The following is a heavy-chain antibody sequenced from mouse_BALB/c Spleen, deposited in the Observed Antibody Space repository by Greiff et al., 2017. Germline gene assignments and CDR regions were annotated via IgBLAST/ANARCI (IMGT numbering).Heavy chain of an antibody. D-gene: IGHD2-4*01. CDR1: GYTFTSYV. CDR3: ARGGCTMITVFDY. J-gene: IGHJ2*01. Sequence: EVQLQQSGPELVKPGASVKMSCKASGYTFTSYVMHWVQQKPGQGLEWIGYINPYNDGTKYNEKFKGKATLTSDKSSSTAYMVLSSLTSEDSAVYYCARGGCTMITVFDYWGQGTTLTVSS. CDR2: INPYNDGT. V-gene: IGHV1-14*01.